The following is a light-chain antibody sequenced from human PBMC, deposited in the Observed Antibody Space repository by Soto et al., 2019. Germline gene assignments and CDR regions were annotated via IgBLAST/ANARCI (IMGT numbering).Light chain of an antibody. V-gene: IGLV1-44*01. CDR2: SNN. Sequence: QPVLTQPPSASGTPGQSVTISCSGSSSNIGSNTVNWYQQLPGTAPKLRIYSNNQRPSGVPDRFSGSKSGTSASLAISGLQSEDEADYYCAAWDDSLNVVFGGGTKLTVL. CDR3: AAWDDSLNVV. J-gene: IGLJ3*02. CDR1: SSNIGSNT.